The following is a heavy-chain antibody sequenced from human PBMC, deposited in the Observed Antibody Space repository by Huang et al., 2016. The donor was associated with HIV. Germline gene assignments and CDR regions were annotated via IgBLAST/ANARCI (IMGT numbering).Heavy chain of an antibody. V-gene: IGHV3-7*01. CDR2: IRKDGSEK. CDR3: ATKADAMDV. J-gene: IGHJ6*02. D-gene: IGHD2-8*01. CDR1: TVTFSAYW. Sequence: LVDSGGGLVRPGGSLRLSCEGSTVTFSAYWMTWVRQVPGEGLEWVASIRKDGSEKHYVGSVEGRFNISRDNGKKLLFLEMRSLGVDDTAVYFCATKADAMDVWGQGTTVIVSS.